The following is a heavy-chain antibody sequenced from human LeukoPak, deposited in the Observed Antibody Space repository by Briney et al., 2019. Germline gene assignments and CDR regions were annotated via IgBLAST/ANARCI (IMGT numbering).Heavy chain of an antibody. CDR2: ISGSGGST. V-gene: IGHV3-23*01. J-gene: IGHJ4*02. D-gene: IGHD5-18*01. CDR1: GFTFSSYD. Sequence: GGSLRLSCAASGFTFSSYDMSWVRQAPGKGLEWVSAISGSGGSTYYADSVKGRFTISRDNSKNTLYLQMNSLRAEDTAVYYCAKESGCDCCTAIVFRGQGTLVTVSS. CDR3: AKESGCDCCTAIVF.